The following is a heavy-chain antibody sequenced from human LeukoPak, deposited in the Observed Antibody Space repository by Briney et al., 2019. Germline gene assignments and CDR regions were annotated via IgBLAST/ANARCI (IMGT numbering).Heavy chain of an antibody. V-gene: IGHV3-7*03. Sequence: GGSLRLSCAASGFTFSSYWMSWVRQAPGKGLEWVANIKQDGSEKYYVDSVKGRFTISRDNAKNSLYQQMNSLRAEDTAVYYCARQQQLTGPSEDDAFDIWGQGTMVTVSS. CDR3: ARQQQLTGPSEDDAFDI. CDR2: IKQDGSEK. D-gene: IGHD6-13*01. J-gene: IGHJ3*02. CDR1: GFTFSSYW.